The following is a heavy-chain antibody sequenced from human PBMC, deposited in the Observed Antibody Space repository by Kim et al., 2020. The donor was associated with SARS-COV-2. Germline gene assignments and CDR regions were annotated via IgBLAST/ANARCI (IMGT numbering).Heavy chain of an antibody. V-gene: IGHV4-39*01. CDR1: GGSISSGTYY. CDR2: IYYSGST. CDR3: GCSSAWYKGSPFDY. J-gene: IGHJ4*02. Sequence: SETLSLTCTVSGGSISSGTYYWGWIRQPPGKGLEWIGSIYYSGSTSYNPSLKSRVTISVDTSKNQFSLKLSYVTAADTAVYYCGCSSAWYKGSPFDYWGQGTLVTVSS. D-gene: IGHD6-19*01.